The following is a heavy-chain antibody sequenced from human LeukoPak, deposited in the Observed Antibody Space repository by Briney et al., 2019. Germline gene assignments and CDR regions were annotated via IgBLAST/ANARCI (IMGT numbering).Heavy chain of an antibody. J-gene: IGHJ4*02. Sequence: SETLSLTCTVSGYSISSGYYWGWIRQPPGKGLEWIGSIYHSGSTYYNPSLKSRVTISVDTSKNQFSLKLSSVTAADTAVYYCARDRLLWFGELDFWGQGTLVIVSS. V-gene: IGHV4-38-2*02. CDR3: ARDRLLWFGELDF. CDR1: GYSISSGYY. CDR2: IYHSGST. D-gene: IGHD3-10*01.